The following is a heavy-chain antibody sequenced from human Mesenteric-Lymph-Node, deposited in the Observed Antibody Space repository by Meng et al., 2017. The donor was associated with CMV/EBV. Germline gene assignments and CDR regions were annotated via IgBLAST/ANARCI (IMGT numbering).Heavy chain of an antibody. D-gene: IGHD6-6*01. Sequence: SETLSLTCTVSGGSVSSGSYYWSWIRQPPGKGLEWIGYIYYSGSTNYNPSLKSRVTISVDTSKNQFSLTVISVTAADTAVYYCARALWEQLPFGPWGQGTLVTVSS. CDR2: IYYSGST. J-gene: IGHJ5*02. CDR1: GGSVSSGSYY. V-gene: IGHV4-61*01. CDR3: ARALWEQLPFGP.